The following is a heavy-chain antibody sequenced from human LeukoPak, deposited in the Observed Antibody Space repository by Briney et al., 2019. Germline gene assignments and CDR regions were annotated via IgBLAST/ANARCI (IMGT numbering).Heavy chain of an antibody. CDR1: GFTFSRYW. V-gene: IGHV3-74*01. CDR2: IDGDGSST. CDR3: IRDYGAVGATNAFDI. D-gene: IGHD1-26*01. Sequence: PGGSLRLSCAASGFTFSRYWMHWVRQVPGKGLVSVSRIDGDGSSTSYADFVKGRFTISRDNAQNTLYPQMNSLRVEDTAVYYCIRDYGAVGATNAFDIWGQGTMVTVSS. J-gene: IGHJ3*02.